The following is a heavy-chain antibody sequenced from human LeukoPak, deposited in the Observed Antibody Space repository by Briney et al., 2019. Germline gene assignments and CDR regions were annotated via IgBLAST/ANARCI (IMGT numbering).Heavy chain of an antibody. V-gene: IGHV4-39*01. CDR1: GDSISSSGCY. Sequence: PSETLSLTCTVSGDSISSSGCYWGWLRQPPGMGLEWIGSIYYSGSTYYNPSLKSRVTISVDTSKNQFSLKLSSVTAADTAVYYCARQPKRWLQLGYWGQGTLVTVSS. J-gene: IGHJ4*02. CDR3: ARQPKRWLQLGY. D-gene: IGHD5-24*01. CDR2: IYYSGST.